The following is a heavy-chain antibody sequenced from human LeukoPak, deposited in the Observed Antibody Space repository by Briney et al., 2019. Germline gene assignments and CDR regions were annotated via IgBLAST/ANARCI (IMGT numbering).Heavy chain of an antibody. V-gene: IGHV3-74*01. D-gene: IGHD2/OR15-2a*01. CDR1: GLTFSSYW. CDR3: AISSGYYYYMDV. CDR2: INSDGSSI. J-gene: IGHJ6*03. Sequence: GGSLRLSCAASGLTFSSYWMHWVRQAPGKGLVWVSRINSDGSSISYADSVKGRFTVARDSAKNMLYLQMNSLRAEDTAVYYCAISSGYYYYMDVWGKGTTVTVSS.